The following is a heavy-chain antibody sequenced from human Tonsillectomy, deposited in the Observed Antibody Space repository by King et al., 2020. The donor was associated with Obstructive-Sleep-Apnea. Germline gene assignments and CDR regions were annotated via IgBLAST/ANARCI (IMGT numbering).Heavy chain of an antibody. J-gene: IGHJ6*02. CDR3: ARDGVLRFVEWFRKYGMDV. CDR1: GYTFSSYG. D-gene: IGHD3-3*01. Sequence: QLVQSGAEVKKPGASVKVSCKASGYTFSSYGISWVRQAPGQGLEWMGWISAYNGNTNYAQKFQGRVTMTTDTSTSTASMELRSLRSDDTAVYYCARDGVLRFVEWFRKYGMDVGGQGTTVTVSS. V-gene: IGHV1-18*04. CDR2: ISAYNGNT.